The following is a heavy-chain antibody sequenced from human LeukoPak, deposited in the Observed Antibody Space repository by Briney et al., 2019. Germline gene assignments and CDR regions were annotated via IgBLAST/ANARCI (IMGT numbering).Heavy chain of an antibody. V-gene: IGHV4-38-2*02. J-gene: IGHJ5*02. CDR3: ARVGVNTIFGVVIIPTYWFDP. CDR1: GYSISSGYY. D-gene: IGHD3-3*01. CDR2: IYHSGST. Sequence: SETLSLTCTVSGYSISSGYYWGWIRQPPGKGLAWIGSIYHSGSTYYNPSLKSRVTISVDTSKNQFSLKLSSVTAADTAVYYCARVGVNTIFGVVIIPTYWFDPWGQGTLVTVSS.